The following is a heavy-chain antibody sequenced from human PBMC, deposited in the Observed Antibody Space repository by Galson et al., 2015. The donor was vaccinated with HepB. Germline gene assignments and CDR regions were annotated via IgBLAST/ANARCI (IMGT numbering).Heavy chain of an antibody. Sequence: SLRLSCAASGFTFSSYAMSWVRQAPGKGLEWVSAISGSGGSTYYADSVKGRFTISRDNSKNTLYPQMNSLRAEDTAVYYCAKVSSGSLLRDFDYWGRGTLVTVSA. V-gene: IGHV3-23*01. CDR3: AKVSSGSLLRDFDY. CDR2: ISGSGGST. J-gene: IGHJ4*02. CDR1: GFTFSSYA. D-gene: IGHD1-26*01.